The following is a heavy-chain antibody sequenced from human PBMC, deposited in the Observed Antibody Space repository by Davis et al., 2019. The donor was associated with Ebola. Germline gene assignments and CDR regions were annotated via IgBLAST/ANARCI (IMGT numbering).Heavy chain of an antibody. J-gene: IGHJ5*01. V-gene: IGHV3-9*01. CDR3: AKDSLRYSGAYGGWLDS. CDR1: GFTFEDYA. CDR2: ISWNADDV. D-gene: IGHD5-12*01. Sequence: GGSLRLSYVGSGFTFEDYAMHWVRQIPGKGLEWVSSISWNADDVGYVDSVKGRFSISRDNAKKSLYLEMSDLRLDDTALYYCAKDSLRYSGAYGGWLDSWGQGIQVTVSS.